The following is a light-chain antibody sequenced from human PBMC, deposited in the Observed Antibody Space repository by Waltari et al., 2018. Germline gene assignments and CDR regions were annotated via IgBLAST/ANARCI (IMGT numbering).Light chain of an antibody. CDR3: QQSYSTLT. Sequence: IKMTQSPSSLSASVGDRVTITCRASQSISSYLNWYQQKPGKAPKLLIYAASSLQSGVPSRFSGSGSGTDFTLTISSLQPEDFATYYCQQSYSTLTFGGGTKVEIK. CDR2: AAS. CDR1: QSISSY. J-gene: IGKJ4*01. V-gene: IGKV1-39*01.